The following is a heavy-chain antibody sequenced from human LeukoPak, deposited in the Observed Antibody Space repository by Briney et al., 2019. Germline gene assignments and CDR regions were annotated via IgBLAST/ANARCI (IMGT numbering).Heavy chain of an antibody. V-gene: IGHV4-34*01. D-gene: IGHD3-10*01. J-gene: IGHJ4*02. CDR1: SGSFSGYY. Sequence: SETLSLTCAVYSGSFSGYYWSWIRQPPGKGLEWIGEINHSGSTNYNPSLKSRVTTSVDTSKNQFSLKLSSVTAADTAVYYCARSRSGSFDYWGQGTLVTVSS. CDR2: INHSGST. CDR3: ARSRSGSFDY.